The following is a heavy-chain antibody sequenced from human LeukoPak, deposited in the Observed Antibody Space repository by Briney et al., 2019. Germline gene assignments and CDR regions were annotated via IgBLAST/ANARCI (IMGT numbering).Heavy chain of an antibody. J-gene: IGHJ4*02. D-gene: IGHD4-23*01. Sequence: GGSLRLSCAASGFTFSSYGMHWVRQAPSKGLEWVAVISYDGSNKYYADSVKGRFTISRDNSKNTLYLQMNSLRAEDTAVYYCARDRSLGPGKGIDYWGQGTLVTVSS. CDR3: ARDRSLGPGKGIDY. V-gene: IGHV3-30*03. CDR1: GFTFSSYG. CDR2: ISYDGSNK.